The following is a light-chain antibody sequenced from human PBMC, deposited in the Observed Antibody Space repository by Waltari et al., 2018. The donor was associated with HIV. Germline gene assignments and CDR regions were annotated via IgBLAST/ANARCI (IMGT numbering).Light chain of an antibody. V-gene: IGLV1-44*01. CDR2: SKK. Sequence: QSVLTQPPSASGTPGQRVSIPCSGSSSNIGRNIVNWYQQLPGTAPKPRIYSKKPRPSGVPDRVCGSKAGTSAYLAISGLQAEDEADYYCAAWDDSLNAWVFGGGTKLTVL. J-gene: IGLJ3*02. CDR1: SSNIGRNI. CDR3: AAWDDSLNAWV.